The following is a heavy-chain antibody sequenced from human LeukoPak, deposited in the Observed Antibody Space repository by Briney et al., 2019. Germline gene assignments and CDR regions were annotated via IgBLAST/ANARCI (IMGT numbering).Heavy chain of an antibody. D-gene: IGHD5-18*01. CDR3: AKGHTYGLGESYLDI. V-gene: IGHV3-9*01. CDR1: GYTFDDYA. Sequence: GWSLRLSCEASGYTFDDYAMHWVRQAPGKGLEWVSGISWNSGSIGYVDSVKGRFSISRDNGKNSLYLQMNSLRTEDTALYYCAKGHTYGLGESYLDIWGQGTLVSVSS. J-gene: IGHJ4*02. CDR2: ISWNSGSI.